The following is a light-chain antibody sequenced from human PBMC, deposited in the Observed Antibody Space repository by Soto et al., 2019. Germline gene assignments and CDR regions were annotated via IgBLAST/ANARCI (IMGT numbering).Light chain of an antibody. CDR2: DVT. CDR1: SSDVGGYNY. V-gene: IGLV2-14*01. J-gene: IGLJ1*01. Sequence: QSALTQPASVSGSPGQSITISCTGTSSDVGGYNYVSWYQQHAGRAPKLIIYDVTNRPSGVSNRFSASKSGNTASLTISGLQAEDEDDYYCTSYAGNAILLFGTGTKLTVL. CDR3: TSYAGNAILL.